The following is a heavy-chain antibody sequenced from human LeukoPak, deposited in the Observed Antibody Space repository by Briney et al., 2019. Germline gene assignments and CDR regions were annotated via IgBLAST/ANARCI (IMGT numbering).Heavy chain of an antibody. CDR2: IDHSGST. Sequence: PSETLSLTCAVYGGSFSGYYWSWIRQPPGKGLEWIGEIDHSGSTNYNPSLKSRVTISVDTSKNQFSLKLSSVTAADTAVYYCAREVAVEDAFDIWGQGTKVTVSS. J-gene: IGHJ3*02. D-gene: IGHD4-23*01. V-gene: IGHV4-34*01. CDR3: AREVAVEDAFDI. CDR1: GGSFSGYY.